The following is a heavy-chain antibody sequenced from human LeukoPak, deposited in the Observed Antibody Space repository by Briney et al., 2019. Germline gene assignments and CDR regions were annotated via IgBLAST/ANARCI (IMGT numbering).Heavy chain of an antibody. CDR3: AGMRDSGWYSYYMDV. D-gene: IGHD6-19*01. CDR1: GGTFSSFA. Sequence: SVKVSCXASGGTFSSFAISWVRQALGQGLEWMGRIIPIFGTANYAQKFQGRVTITTDESTSTAYMELSSLRSEDTAVYYCAGMRDSGWYSYYMDVWGKGTTVTVSS. CDR2: IIPIFGTA. J-gene: IGHJ6*03. V-gene: IGHV1-69*05.